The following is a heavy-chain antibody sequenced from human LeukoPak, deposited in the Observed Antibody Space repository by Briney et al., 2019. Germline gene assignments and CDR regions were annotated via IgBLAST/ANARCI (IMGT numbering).Heavy chain of an antibody. D-gene: IGHD2-15*01. J-gene: IGHJ4*02. CDR1: GFTFGSHG. CDR3: AKRGYCSGGRCYSFHFDY. V-gene: IGHV3-30*18. Sequence: GGSLRLSCAASGFTFGSHGMHWVRQAPGKGLEWVALMSYDGTNKVYADSAKGRFTISRDNSKNTSYLEMNNLRAEDTAVYYCAKRGYCSGGRCYSFHFDYWGQGTLVTVSS. CDR2: MSYDGTNK.